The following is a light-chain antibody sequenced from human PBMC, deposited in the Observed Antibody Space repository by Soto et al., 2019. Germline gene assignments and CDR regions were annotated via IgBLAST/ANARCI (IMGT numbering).Light chain of an antibody. CDR2: GAS. J-gene: IGKJ1*01. CDR3: QQYNNWPPWT. V-gene: IGKV3-15*01. Sequence: EVVMTQSPATLSVSPGERATLSCRARQSVTTNMAWYQQKPGQAPRLLIYGASTRATGIPARFSGSGSGTDFTLTISSLQSEDFAVYYCQQYNNWPPWTFGQGTKVDIK. CDR1: QSVTTN.